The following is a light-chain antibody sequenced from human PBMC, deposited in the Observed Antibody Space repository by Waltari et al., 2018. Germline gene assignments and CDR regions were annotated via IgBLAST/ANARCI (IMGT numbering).Light chain of an antibody. Sequence: SYVLTQPPSLSVAPGETAAITCGGDNIVSKTVHWYQQRPGRAPVLVVYDVNDRPSGIPERFSGSNSGNTATLTISRVEAGDDADYYCQVWDTDDGQLIVFGGGTKLTVL. CDR1: NIVSKT. V-gene: IGLV3-21*02. CDR2: DVN. CDR3: QVWDTDDGQLIV. J-gene: IGLJ2*01.